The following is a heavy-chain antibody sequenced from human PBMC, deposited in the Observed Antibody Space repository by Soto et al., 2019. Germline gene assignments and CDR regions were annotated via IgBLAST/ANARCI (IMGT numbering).Heavy chain of an antibody. D-gene: IGHD2-15*01. Sequence: SLRLSCAASGFTFISYGMHWVRQAPGKGLEWVAVISYDGSNKYYADSVKGRFTISRDNSKNTLYLQMNSLRAEDTAVYYCAKDSAKYCSGGSCYPDDYWGQGTLVTVSS. CDR2: ISYDGSNK. CDR3: AKDSAKYCSGGSCYPDDY. CDR1: GFTFISYG. V-gene: IGHV3-30*18. J-gene: IGHJ4*02.